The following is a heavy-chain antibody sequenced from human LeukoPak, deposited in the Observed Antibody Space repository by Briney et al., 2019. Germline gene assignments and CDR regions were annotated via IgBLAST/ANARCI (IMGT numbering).Heavy chain of an antibody. CDR2: ISGSGGST. CDR3: VKDNDCSSTSCYTGRSNWFDP. J-gene: IGHJ5*02. V-gene: IGHV3-23*01. D-gene: IGHD2-2*02. Sequence: GGSLRLSCAASGFTFSSYAMSWVRQAPGKGLEWVSAISGSGGSTYYADSVKGRFTISRDNSKNTLYLQMNSLRAEDTAVYYCVKDNDCSSTSCYTGRSNWFDPWGQGTLVTVSS. CDR1: GFTFSSYA.